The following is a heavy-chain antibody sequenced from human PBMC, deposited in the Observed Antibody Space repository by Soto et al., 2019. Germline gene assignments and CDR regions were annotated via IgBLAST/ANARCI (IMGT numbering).Heavy chain of an antibody. Sequence: PGGSLRLSCAASGFTFSNYDINWVRQAPGKGPEWISHISSSGGIIYYADSVKGRFTISRDNAKNSLYLQMNSLRGEDTAVYYCARDSWYFDLWSQGSQVTVSS. J-gene: IGHJ4*02. CDR1: GFTFSNYD. CDR2: ISSSGGII. CDR3: ARDSWYFDL. D-gene: IGHD6-13*01. V-gene: IGHV3-48*03.